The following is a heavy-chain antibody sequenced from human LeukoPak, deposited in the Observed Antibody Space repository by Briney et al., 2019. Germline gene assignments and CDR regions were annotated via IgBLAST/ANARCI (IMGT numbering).Heavy chain of an antibody. D-gene: IGHD3-10*01. CDR1: GYSLSRGYY. Sequence: TLSLTCTVSGYSLSRGYYGGWMPQPPGKGLEGIAILSHSGPTYYNPSLKSRVTISVDTSKNPFSLKLSSVTAADTAFYYCASNLYGSGNYFAYWGQGTLVTVSS. CDR2: LSHSGPT. CDR3: ASNLYGSGNYFAY. J-gene: IGHJ4*02. V-gene: IGHV4-38-2*02.